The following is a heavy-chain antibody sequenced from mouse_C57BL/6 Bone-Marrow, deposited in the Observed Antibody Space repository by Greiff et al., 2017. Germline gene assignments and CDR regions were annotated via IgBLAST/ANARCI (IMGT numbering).Heavy chain of an antibody. CDR1: GYTFTSYW. J-gene: IGHJ2*01. V-gene: IGHV1-64*01. CDR3: ARKAHYYGSSYFDY. CDR2: IHPNSGST. D-gene: IGHD1-1*01. Sequence: QVQLQQPGAELVKPGASVKLSCKASGYTFTSYWMHWVKQRPGQGLEWIGMIHPNSGSTNYNEKFKSKATLTVDKSSSTAYMQLSSLTSEDSAVYYCARKAHYYGSSYFDYWGQGTTLTGSS.